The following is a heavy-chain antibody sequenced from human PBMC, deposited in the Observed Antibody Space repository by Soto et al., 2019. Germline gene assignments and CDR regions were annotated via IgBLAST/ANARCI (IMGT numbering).Heavy chain of an antibody. D-gene: IGHD2-2*01. Sequence: SETLSLTCAVYGGSFSGYYWSWIRQPPGKGLEWIGEINHSGSTNYNPSLKSRVTISVDTSKNQFSLKLSSVTAADTAVYYCARPSKYHYFFDYCGQGSLVTVSS. CDR2: INHSGST. J-gene: IGHJ4*02. CDR1: GGSFSGYY. V-gene: IGHV4-34*01. CDR3: ARPSKYHYFFDY.